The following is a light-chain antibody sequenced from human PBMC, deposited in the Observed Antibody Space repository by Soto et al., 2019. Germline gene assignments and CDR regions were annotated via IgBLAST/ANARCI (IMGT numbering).Light chain of an antibody. J-gene: IGLJ1*01. V-gene: IGLV2-14*01. CDR2: DVS. Sequence: QSALTQPASVPGSPGQSITISCTGTSSDVGGYNYVSWYQQHPGKAPKLMIYDVSNRPSGVSNRFSGSKSGNTASLTISGLQAEDEADYYCSSYTSSSTPIYVFGTGTKVTV. CDR1: SSDVGGYNY. CDR3: SSYTSSSTPIYV.